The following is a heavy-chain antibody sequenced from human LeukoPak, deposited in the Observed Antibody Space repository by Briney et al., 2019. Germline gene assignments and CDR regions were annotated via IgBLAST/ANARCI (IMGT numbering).Heavy chain of an antibody. V-gene: IGHV4-39*07. D-gene: IGHD1-14*01. CDR1: GGSISSSRDY. CDR3: ARSIKRYQIDC. Sequence: SETLSLTCTVSGGSISSSRDYWAWIRQPPGKGLEWIANIYYSGSTYYNPSLKSRVTISVDTSKNQFSLKLSSVTAADTAVYYCARSIKRYQIDCWGQGTLVTVSS. J-gene: IGHJ4*01. CDR2: IYYSGST.